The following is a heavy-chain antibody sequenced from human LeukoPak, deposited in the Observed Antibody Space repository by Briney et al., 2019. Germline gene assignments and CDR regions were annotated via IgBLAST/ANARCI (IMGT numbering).Heavy chain of an antibody. Sequence: ASVEVSCKASGYTFTSYGISWVRQAPGQGVEGMGWISAYNGKANYAQKLQGRVTMTTDTSTSTAYIELMSMRSDDTAVYYCARDLPLWSVDTAMVYYYYMDVWGKGTTVTVSS. CDR3: ARDLPLWSVDTAMVYYYYMDV. CDR1: GYTFTSYG. V-gene: IGHV1-18*01. J-gene: IGHJ6*03. CDR2: ISAYNGKA. D-gene: IGHD5-18*01.